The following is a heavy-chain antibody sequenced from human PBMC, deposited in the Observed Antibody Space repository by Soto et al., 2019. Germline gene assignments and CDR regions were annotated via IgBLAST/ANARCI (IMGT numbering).Heavy chain of an antibody. CDR2: ISWNSDSI. D-gene: IGHD3-3*01. Sequence: EAQLVESGGGLVQPGRSLRLSCAGSGFIFDDFAIHWVRQAPGKGLEWVSGISWNSDSIGYADSVKGRFTISRDNAKNSLYLQMNSLRDEDTAFYYCTKVGGLYDFWSGPLHFDLWGQGTLVTVSS. CDR3: TKVGGLYDFWSGPLHFDL. CDR1: GFIFDDFA. V-gene: IGHV3-9*01. J-gene: IGHJ4*02.